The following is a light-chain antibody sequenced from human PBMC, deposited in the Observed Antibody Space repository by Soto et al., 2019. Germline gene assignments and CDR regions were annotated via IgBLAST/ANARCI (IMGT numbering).Light chain of an antibody. J-gene: IGKJ4*01. CDR2: GAS. CDR1: QSVSSN. Sequence: EIVMTQSPATLSVSPGERATNSCRASQSVSSNLAWYQQKPGQAPRLLIYGASTRATGIPARFSGSGSGTEFTLTISSLQSEDFAVYYCQQYNNWPLTFGGGTKV. CDR3: QQYNNWPLT. V-gene: IGKV3-15*01.